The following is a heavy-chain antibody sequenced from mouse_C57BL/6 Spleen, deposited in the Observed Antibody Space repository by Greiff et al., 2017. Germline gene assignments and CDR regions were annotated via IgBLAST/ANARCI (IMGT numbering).Heavy chain of an antibody. V-gene: IGHV5-17*01. CDR3: ASPLLLHY. D-gene: IGHD1-1*01. Sequence: DVMLVESGGGLVKPGGSLKLSCAASGFTFSDYGMHWVRQAPEKGLEWVAYISSGSSTIYYADTVKGRFTISRDNAKNTLFLQMTSLRSEDTAMYYCASPLLLHYWGQGTSVTVSS. J-gene: IGHJ4*01. CDR1: GFTFSDYG. CDR2: ISSGSSTI.